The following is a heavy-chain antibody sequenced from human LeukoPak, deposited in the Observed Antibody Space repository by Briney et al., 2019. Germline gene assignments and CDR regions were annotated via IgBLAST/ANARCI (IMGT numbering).Heavy chain of an antibody. Sequence: PSETLSLTCTVSGGSISSYYWSWIRQPPGKGLEWIGYIYYSGSTNYNPSLKSRVTISVDTSKNQFSLKLSSVTAADTAVYYCARGHPRYYYDSSGCYLIWGQGTLVTVSS. CDR1: GGSISSYY. D-gene: IGHD3-22*01. V-gene: IGHV4-59*12. CDR2: IYYSGST. CDR3: ARGHPRYYYDSSGCYLI. J-gene: IGHJ4*02.